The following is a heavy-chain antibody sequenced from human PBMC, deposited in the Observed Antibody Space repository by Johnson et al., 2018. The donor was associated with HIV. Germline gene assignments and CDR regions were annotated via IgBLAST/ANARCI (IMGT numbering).Heavy chain of an antibody. CDR3: ASFRGVIRSDAFDI. CDR1: GFTFSSYA. CDR2: ISYDGSNK. V-gene: IGHV3-30-3*01. J-gene: IGHJ3*02. Sequence: VQLVESGGGVVQPGRSLRLSCAASGFTFSSYAMHWVRQAPGKGLEWVAVISYDGSNKYYADSVKGRFTISRDNSKNSLYLQMNSLRAEDTAVYYCASFRGVIRSDAFDIWGQGTMVTVSS. D-gene: IGHD3-10*01.